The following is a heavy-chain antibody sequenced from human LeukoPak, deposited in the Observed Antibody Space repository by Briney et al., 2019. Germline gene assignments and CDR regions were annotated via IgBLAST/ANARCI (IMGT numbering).Heavy chain of an antibody. CDR1: GGSISSSSAY. J-gene: IGHJ4*02. V-gene: IGHV4-39*01. CDR2: IYYSKNT. CDR3: VSPRGFSYGYFDY. Sequence: SETLSLTCTVSGGSISSSSAYWGSIRQPPGKGLEWIGSIYYSKNTYYNPSLKSRVIISADTSKNQFSLTLGSVSATDTAVYYCVSPRGFSYGYFDYWGQGTLVTVSS. D-gene: IGHD5-18*01.